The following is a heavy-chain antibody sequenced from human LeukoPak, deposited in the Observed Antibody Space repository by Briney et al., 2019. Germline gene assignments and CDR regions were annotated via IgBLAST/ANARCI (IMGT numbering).Heavy chain of an antibody. J-gene: IGHJ4*02. Sequence: SETLSLTCAVYGGSFSGYYWSWIRQPPGKGLEWIGEINHSGSTNYNPSLKSRVTISVDTSKNQFSLKLSSVTAADTAVYYCASPALAKPIDYWGQGTLVTVSS. CDR1: GGSFSGYY. CDR3: ASPALAKPIDY. V-gene: IGHV4-34*01. D-gene: IGHD1-14*01. CDR2: INHSGST.